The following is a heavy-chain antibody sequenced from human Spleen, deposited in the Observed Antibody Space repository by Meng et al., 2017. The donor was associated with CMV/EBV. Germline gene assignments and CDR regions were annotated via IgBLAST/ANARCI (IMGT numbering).Heavy chain of an antibody. Sequence: SETLSLTCTVSNASVNSADHSWNWIRQPPGKGLEWIGYFYYSGSTYYNPSLRSRVTMSADTSKNQFSLRLSSVTAADTAVYYCARRSVWGPSYGMDVWGQGTTVTVSS. V-gene: IGHV4-30-4*08. CDR1: NASVNSADHS. J-gene: IGHJ6*02. CDR2: FYYSGST. CDR3: ARRSVWGPSYGMDV. D-gene: IGHD1-26*01.